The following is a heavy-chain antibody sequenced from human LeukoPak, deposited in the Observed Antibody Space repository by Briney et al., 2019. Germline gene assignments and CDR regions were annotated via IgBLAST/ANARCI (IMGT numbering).Heavy chain of an antibody. V-gene: IGHV3-23*01. CDR1: GFSFSGYA. D-gene: IGHD5-18*01. CDR3: VKEPRGYSFSFDI. J-gene: IGHJ3*02. CDR2: ISGSGATT. Sequence: GGSLRLSCAASGFSFSGYAMSWVRQAPGKGLEWVSGISGSGATTYYVDSVRGRFTISRDNSRNTLYLQMNSLRPEDTAVYYCVKEPRGYSFSFDIWGQGTMVTVSS.